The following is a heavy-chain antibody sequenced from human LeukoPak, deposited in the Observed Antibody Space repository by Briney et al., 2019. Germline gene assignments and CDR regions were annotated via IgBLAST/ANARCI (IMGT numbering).Heavy chain of an antibody. Sequence: SETLSLTCSVSGGSISSSSYYWGWIRQPPGKGLEWIGSIYYSGSTYYNPSLKSRVTMSVDTSKNQFSLKLSSVTAADTAVYYCARGLAARPKDGYYYYYMDVWGKGTTVTVSS. CDR3: ARGLAARPKDGYYYYYMDV. J-gene: IGHJ6*03. D-gene: IGHD6-6*01. V-gene: IGHV4-39*07. CDR1: GGSISSSSYY. CDR2: IYYSGST.